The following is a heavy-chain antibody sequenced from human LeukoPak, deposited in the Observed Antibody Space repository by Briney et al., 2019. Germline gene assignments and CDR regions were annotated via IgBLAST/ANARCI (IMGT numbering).Heavy chain of an antibody. Sequence: PGGSLRLSCAASGLTFSDYSMNWVRQAPGKGLEWISYIGGRGDGISYADSVKGRFIVSRDNAKNSLFPQMNRLRGEDTAIYFCAREIPGRIAADCWGQGTLVTVSS. V-gene: IGHV3-48*01. CDR3: AREIPGRIAADC. D-gene: IGHD2-15*01. CDR1: GLTFSDYS. J-gene: IGHJ4*02. CDR2: IGGRGDGI.